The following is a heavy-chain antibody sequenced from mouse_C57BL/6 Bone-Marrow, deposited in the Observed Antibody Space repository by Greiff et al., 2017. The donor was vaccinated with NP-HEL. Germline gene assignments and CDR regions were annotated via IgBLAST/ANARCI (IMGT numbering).Heavy chain of an antibody. D-gene: IGHD1-1*01. CDR3: ARHYYGSRPWFAY. J-gene: IGHJ3*01. CDR2: IYPRSGNT. V-gene: IGHV1-81*01. Sequence: QVQLKHSGAELARPGASVKLSCKASGYTFTSYGISWVKQRTGQGLEWIGEIYPRSGNTYYNEKFKGKATLTADKSSSTAYMELRSLTSEDSAVYFCARHYYGSRPWFAYWGQGTLVTVSA. CDR1: GYTFTSYG.